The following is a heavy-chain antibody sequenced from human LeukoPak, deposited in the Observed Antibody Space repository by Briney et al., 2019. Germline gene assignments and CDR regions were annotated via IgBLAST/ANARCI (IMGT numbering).Heavy chain of an antibody. CDR3: AKASKVGSYYYYYMDV. D-gene: IGHD2-15*01. J-gene: IGHJ6*03. CDR2: ISGSGGST. V-gene: IGHV3-23*01. Sequence: GGSLRLSCAASGFTFSSYAMSWVRQAPGKGLEWVSAISGSGGSTYYADSVKGRFTISRDNSKNTLYLQMNSLRAEDTAVYCCAKASKVGSYYYYYMDVWGKGTTVTVSS. CDR1: GFTFSSYA.